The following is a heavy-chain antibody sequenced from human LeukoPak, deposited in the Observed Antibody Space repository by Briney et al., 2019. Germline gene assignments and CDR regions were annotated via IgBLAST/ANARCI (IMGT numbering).Heavy chain of an antibody. CDR3: ARLLNWFDP. Sequence: SETLSLTCTVSGGSISSYYWSWIRQPPGKGLEWIGYIYYSGSTNYNPSLKSRVTISVDTSKNQFSLKLGSVTAADTAVYYCARLLNWFDPWGQGTLVTVSS. CDR1: GGSISSYY. J-gene: IGHJ5*02. CDR2: IYYSGST. V-gene: IGHV4-59*08.